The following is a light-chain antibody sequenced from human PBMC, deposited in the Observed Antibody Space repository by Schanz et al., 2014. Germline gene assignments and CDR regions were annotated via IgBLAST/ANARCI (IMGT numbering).Light chain of an antibody. CDR1: QSVWSNH. V-gene: IGKV3-20*01. CDR2: GAS. J-gene: IGKJ4*01. CDR3: QQYGSSPLT. Sequence: PGERATLSCRASQSVWSNHLAWYQQKPGLAPRLLIYGASSRATGIPDRFSGSGSGTDFTLTISRLEPEDFAVYYCQQYGSSPLTFGGGTKVEIK.